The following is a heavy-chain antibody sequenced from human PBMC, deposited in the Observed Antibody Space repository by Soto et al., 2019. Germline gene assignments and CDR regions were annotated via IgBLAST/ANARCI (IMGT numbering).Heavy chain of an antibody. V-gene: IGHV4-61*01. CDR1: GGSVSSGSYY. CDR3: ASGGAYYDSSGSFDY. D-gene: IGHD3-22*01. CDR2: IYYSGST. Sequence: PSETLSLTCTVSGGSVSSGSYYWSWIRQPPGKGLEWVGYIYYSGSTNYNPSLKSRVTISVDTSKNQFSLKLSSVTAADTAVYYCASGGAYYDSSGSFDYWGQGTLVTVSS. J-gene: IGHJ4*02.